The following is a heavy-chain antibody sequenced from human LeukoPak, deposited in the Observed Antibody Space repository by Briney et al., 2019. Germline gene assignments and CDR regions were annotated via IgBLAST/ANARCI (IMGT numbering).Heavy chain of an antibody. CDR3: ARGPYSYDSSGAFDI. CDR1: GGSISSYY. V-gene: IGHV4-4*08. Sequence: TTSETLSLTCTVSGGSISSYYWSWIRRPPGKGLEWIGRISSSGSTNYNPSLRSRVTISVDTSKNQFSLKLSSVTAADTAVYFCARGPYSYDSSGAFDIWGQGTMVTVSS. CDR2: ISSSGST. J-gene: IGHJ3*02. D-gene: IGHD3-22*01.